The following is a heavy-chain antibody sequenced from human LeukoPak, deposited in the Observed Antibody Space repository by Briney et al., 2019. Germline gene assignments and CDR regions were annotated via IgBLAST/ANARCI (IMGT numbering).Heavy chain of an antibody. J-gene: IGHJ4*02. Sequence: HPGGSLRLSCAASGFTFSNYWMTWVRQAPGKGLEWVANIREDGSDKYYVDSVKGRFTISRDNAMNSLSLQMDSLRVEDTGVYYCVRDDNLFDYWGQGTLVTVSS. CDR3: VRDDNLFDY. D-gene: IGHD1-1*01. CDR2: IREDGSDK. CDR1: GFTFSNYW. V-gene: IGHV3-7*01.